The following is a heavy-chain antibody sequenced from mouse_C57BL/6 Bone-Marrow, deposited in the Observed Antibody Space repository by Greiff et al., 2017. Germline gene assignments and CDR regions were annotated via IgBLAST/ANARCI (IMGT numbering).Heavy chain of an antibody. CDR1: GYSITSGYY. Sequence: EVKLMESGPGLVKPSQSLSFTCSVTGYSITSGYYWNWIRQFPGNNLEWVGYISYDGSNNYNPSLQNRISITRDTSKNQFFLELNSVTTEETATYYCARAVCYAMDYWGQVTSVTVSS. D-gene: IGHD1-1*01. CDR2: ISYDGSN. CDR3: ARAVCYAMDY. J-gene: IGHJ4*01. V-gene: IGHV3-6*01.